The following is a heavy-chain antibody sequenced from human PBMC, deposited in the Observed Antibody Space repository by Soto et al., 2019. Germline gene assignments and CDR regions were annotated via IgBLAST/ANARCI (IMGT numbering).Heavy chain of an antibody. CDR1: GFTFSSYS. D-gene: IGHD3-16*02. V-gene: IGHV3-21*01. CDR3: ARDLLYDYIWGSYQPGGFDP. J-gene: IGHJ5*02. Sequence: GGSLRLSCAASGFTFSSYSMNWVRQAPGKGLEWVSSISSSSSYIYYADSVKGRFTISRDNAKNSLYLQMNSLRAEDTAVYYCARDLLYDYIWGSYQPGGFDPWGQGTLVTVSS. CDR2: ISSSSSYI.